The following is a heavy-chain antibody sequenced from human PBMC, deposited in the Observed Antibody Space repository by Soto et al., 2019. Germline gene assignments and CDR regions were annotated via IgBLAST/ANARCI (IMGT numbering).Heavy chain of an antibody. CDR3: ASPKIAFYNWFDP. CDR1: GGSIISSSYC. V-gene: IGHV4-39*01. J-gene: IGHJ5*02. CDR2: IYYSGST. Sequence: SETLSLTCTVSGGSIISSSYCWGWIRQPPGKGLEWIGSIYYSGSTYYNPSLKSRVTISVDTSKNQFSLKLSSVTAADTAVYYCASPKIAFYNWFDPWGQGTLVTVSS. D-gene: IGHD3-3*02.